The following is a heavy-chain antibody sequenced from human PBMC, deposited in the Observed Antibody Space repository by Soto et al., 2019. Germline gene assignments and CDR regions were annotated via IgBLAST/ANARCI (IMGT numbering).Heavy chain of an antibody. CDR2: IRRKANSYTT. Sequence: EVQLVESGGGLVQPGGSLRLSCAASGLIFSDYHMDWVRQAPGKGLGWVGRIRRKANSYTTEYAASVKGRFTISRDDSKNSMYLQMNRLQSEDTAVYYCAMLGGWSGGSSGMDVWGQGTTVTVSS. CDR3: AMLGGWSGGSSGMDV. D-gene: IGHD6-19*01. CDR1: GLIFSDYH. V-gene: IGHV3-72*01. J-gene: IGHJ6*02.